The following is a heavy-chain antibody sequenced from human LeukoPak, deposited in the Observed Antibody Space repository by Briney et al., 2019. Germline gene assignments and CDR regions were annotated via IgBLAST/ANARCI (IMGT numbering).Heavy chain of an antibody. J-gene: IGHJ5*02. D-gene: IGHD3-3*01. CDR3: ARGSRPTYYDFWSGYYMDDWFDP. CDR1: GYTFTSYD. Sequence: GASVKVSCKASGYTFTSYDINWVRQAPGQGLEWMGWMNPNSGNTGYAQKFQGRVTMTRNTSISTAYMELSSLRSEDTAVYYCARGSRPTYYDFWSGYYMDDWFDPWGQGTLVTVSS. V-gene: IGHV1-8*01. CDR2: MNPNSGNT.